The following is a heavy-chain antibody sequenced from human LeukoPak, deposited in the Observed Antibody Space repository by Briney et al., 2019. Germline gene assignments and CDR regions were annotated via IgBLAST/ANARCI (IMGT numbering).Heavy chain of an antibody. Sequence: GGSLRLSCAASGFTFSSYGMHWVRQAPGKGLEWVAFIRYDGSNKYYADSVKGRFTISRDNSKNTLYLQMNSLRAEDTAVYYCAKGLIAARHQIDYWGQGTLVTVSS. CDR3: AKGLIAARHQIDY. V-gene: IGHV3-30*02. J-gene: IGHJ4*02. CDR2: IRYDGSNK. D-gene: IGHD6-6*01. CDR1: GFTFSSYG.